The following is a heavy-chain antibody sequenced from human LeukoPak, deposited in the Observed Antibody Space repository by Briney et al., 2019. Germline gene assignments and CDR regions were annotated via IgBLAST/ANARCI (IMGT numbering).Heavy chain of an antibody. Sequence: ASVKVSCKASGYTFTNYGITWVRQAPGQGLEWMGWISGYNGNTKYAQKFQGRVTMTTDTSTSTAYMELRSLRSDDTAVYYCARSLNYYSGNYQLYDYWGREPWSPSPQ. CDR3: ARSLNYYSGNYQLYDY. CDR1: GYTFTNYG. J-gene: IGHJ4*02. D-gene: IGHD1-26*01. CDR2: ISGYNGNT. V-gene: IGHV1-18*01.